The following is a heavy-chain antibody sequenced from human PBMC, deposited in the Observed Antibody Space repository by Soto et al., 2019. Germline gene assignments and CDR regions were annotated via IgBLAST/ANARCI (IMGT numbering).Heavy chain of an antibody. J-gene: IGHJ4*02. CDR1: GGSISSSAYY. D-gene: IGHD3-22*01. Sequence: SETLSLTCTVSGGSISSSAYYWGWIRQPPGKGLEWIGSIYQSGSTYYNPSLKSRVTISVDTSKNQFSLKLSSVTAADTAVYYCAGGITTIVVSNFDYWGQGTLVTVS. CDR3: AGGITTIVVSNFDY. V-gene: IGHV4-39*01. CDR2: IYQSGST.